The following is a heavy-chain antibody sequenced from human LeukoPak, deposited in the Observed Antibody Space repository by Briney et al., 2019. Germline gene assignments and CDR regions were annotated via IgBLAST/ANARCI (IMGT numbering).Heavy chain of an antibody. J-gene: IGHJ4*02. D-gene: IGHD4-17*01. CDR1: GFTFSSYA. CDR3: ARGGHDYGAKRPFDY. CDR2: VSGSGGST. V-gene: IGHV3-23*01. Sequence: PGGSLRLSCAASGFTFSSYAMSWVRQAPGKGLEWVSTVSGSGGSTYYTASVKGRFTISRDNSKNTLYLQMNSLRAEDTAVYYCARGGHDYGAKRPFDYWGQGTLVTVSS.